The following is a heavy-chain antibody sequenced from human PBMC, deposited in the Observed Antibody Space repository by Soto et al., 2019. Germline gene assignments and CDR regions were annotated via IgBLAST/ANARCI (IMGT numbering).Heavy chain of an antibody. D-gene: IGHD6-13*01. CDR2: ISAYNGNT. J-gene: IGHJ4*02. CDR1: GYTFTSYG. Sequence: AAVQVSCKASGYTFTSYGIRWVRQAPGQGLEWMGWISAYNGNTNYAQKLQGRVTMTTDTSTSTAYMELRSLRSDDTAVYYCLMSYSSTRHFDDWGQGPLVSVS. CDR3: LMSYSSTRHFDD. V-gene: IGHV1-18*04.